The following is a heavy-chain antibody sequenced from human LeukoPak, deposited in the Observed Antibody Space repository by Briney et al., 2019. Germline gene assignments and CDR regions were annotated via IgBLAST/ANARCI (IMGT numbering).Heavy chain of an antibody. J-gene: IGHJ6*03. D-gene: IGHD3-10*01. CDR1: GGTFSSYA. CDR2: IIPIFGTA. V-gene: IGHV1-69*06. Sequence: SVKVSCKASGGTFSSYAISWVRQAPGQGLEWMGGIIPIFGTANYAQKFQGRVTITADKSTSTAYMELSSLRSEDTAVYYCARDLYGSGSYGPAYYYYMDVWGKGTTVTISS. CDR3: ARDLYGSGSYGPAYYYYMDV.